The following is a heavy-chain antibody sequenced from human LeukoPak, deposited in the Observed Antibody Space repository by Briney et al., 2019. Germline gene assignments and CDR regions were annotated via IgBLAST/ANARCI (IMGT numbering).Heavy chain of an antibody. CDR1: GGSISSYY. J-gene: IGHJ4*02. CDR2: IYYSGST. CDR3: ARHAVVGATLLDY. D-gene: IGHD1-26*01. Sequence: SETLSLTCTVSGGSISSYYWSWIRQPPGKGLEWIGYIYYSGSTNYNPSLKSRVTISVDTSKNQFSLKLSSVTAADTAVYYCARHAVVGATLLDYWGQGTLVTVSS. V-gene: IGHV4-59*08.